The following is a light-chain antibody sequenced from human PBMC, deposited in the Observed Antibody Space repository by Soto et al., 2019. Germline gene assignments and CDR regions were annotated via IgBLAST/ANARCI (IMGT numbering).Light chain of an antibody. V-gene: IGKV1-27*01. CDR1: QGISNY. Sequence: DIQMTQSPSSLSASVGDIVTITCRASQGISNYLAWYQQKPGKVPKLLIYAASTLQSGVPSRFSGSGSGTDFTLTISSLQPDDFATYYCQKYNSAPPYTFGHGTKLEIK. CDR2: AAS. CDR3: QKYNSAPPYT. J-gene: IGKJ2*01.